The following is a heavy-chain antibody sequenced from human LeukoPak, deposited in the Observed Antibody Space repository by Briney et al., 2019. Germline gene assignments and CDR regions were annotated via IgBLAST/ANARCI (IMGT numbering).Heavy chain of an antibody. CDR2: IYHSGST. J-gene: IGHJ4*02. Sequence: SQTLSLTCAVSGGSVSSGGYSWSWLRQPPGKGLEWIGYIYHSGSTYYNPSLKSRVTISVDRSKNQFSLKLSSVTAADTAVYYCARSPPPMFSDYVDYFDYWGQGTMVTVSS. V-gene: IGHV4-30-2*01. CDR3: ARSPPPMFSDYVDYFDY. CDR1: GGSVSSGGYS. D-gene: IGHD5-12*01.